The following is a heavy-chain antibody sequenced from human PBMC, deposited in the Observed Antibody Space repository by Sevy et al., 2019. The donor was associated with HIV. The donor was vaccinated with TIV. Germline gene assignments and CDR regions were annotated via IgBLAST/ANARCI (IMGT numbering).Heavy chain of an antibody. V-gene: IGHV3-21*01. CDR2: ISSSSSYI. D-gene: IGHD3-3*01. CDR1: GFTFSSYS. J-gene: IGHJ6*02. Sequence: GGSLRLSCAASGFTFSSYSMNWVRQAPGKGLEWVSSISSSSSYIYYADSVKGRFTISRDNAKNSLYLQMNSLRAEDTAVYYCARDLMTIFGVICGMDVWGQGTTVTVSS. CDR3: ARDLMTIFGVICGMDV.